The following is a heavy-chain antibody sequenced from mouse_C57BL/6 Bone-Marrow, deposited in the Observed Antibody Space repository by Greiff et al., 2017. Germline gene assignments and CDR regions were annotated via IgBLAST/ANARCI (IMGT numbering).Heavy chain of an antibody. Sequence: QVQLQQSGAELVRPGASVKMSCKASGYTFTDYYINWVKQRPGQGLEWIARIYPGSGTTYYNEKFKGKATLTAEKSSSTAYMQLSSLTSEDSAVYFCARYCDYGSSSFDYWGQGTTLTVSS. V-gene: IGHV1-76*01. J-gene: IGHJ2*01. D-gene: IGHD1-1*01. CDR1: GYTFTDYY. CDR2: IYPGSGTT. CDR3: ARYCDYGSSSFDY.